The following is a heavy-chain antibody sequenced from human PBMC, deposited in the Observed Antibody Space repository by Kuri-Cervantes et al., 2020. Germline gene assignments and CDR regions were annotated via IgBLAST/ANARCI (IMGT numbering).Heavy chain of an antibody. D-gene: IGHD5/OR15-5a*01. J-gene: IGHJ4*02. CDR3: AKDCRVVYERVVGLCY. CDR2: INSDGSST. CDR1: GFTFSDHY. V-gene: IGHV3-74*01. Sequence: GESLKISCAASGFTFSDHYMSWIRQAPGKGLVWVSRINSDGSSTSYADSVKGRFTISRDNAKNTLYLQMNSLRAEDTAVYYCAKDCRVVYERVVGLCYWGQGTLVTVSS.